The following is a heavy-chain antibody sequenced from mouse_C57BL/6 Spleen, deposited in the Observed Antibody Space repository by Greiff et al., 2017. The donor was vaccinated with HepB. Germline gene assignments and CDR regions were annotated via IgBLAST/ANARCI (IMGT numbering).Heavy chain of an antibody. V-gene: IGHV1-9*01. D-gene: IGHD2-5*01. CDR1: GYTFTGYW. CDR2: LLPGSGST. Sequence: VQLQQSGAELMKPGASVKLSCKATGYTFTGYWIEWVKQRPGHGLEWIGELLPGSGSTNYNEKFKGKATFTADTSSNTAYMQLSSLTTDDSASYYCARKRHSNAAWFAYWGQGTLVTVSA. J-gene: IGHJ3*01. CDR3: ARKRHSNAAWFAY.